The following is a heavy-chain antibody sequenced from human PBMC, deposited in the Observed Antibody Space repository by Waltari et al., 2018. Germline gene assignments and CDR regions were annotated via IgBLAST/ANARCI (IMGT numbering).Heavy chain of an antibody. J-gene: IGHJ4*02. V-gene: IGHV4-39*07. CDR2: IYYSGST. Sequence: QLQLQESGPGLVKPSETLSLTCTVSGGSISSSSYYWGWIRQPPGKGLEWIGSIYYSGSTYYNPSPKSRVTISVDTSKNQFSLKLSSVTAADTAVYYCARGYYSNFFLFFDSWGQGTLVTVSS. CDR3: ARGYYSNFFLFFDS. CDR1: GGSISSSSYY. D-gene: IGHD4-4*01.